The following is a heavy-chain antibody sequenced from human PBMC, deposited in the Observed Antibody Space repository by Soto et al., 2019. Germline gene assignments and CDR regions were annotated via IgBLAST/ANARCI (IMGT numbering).Heavy chain of an antibody. CDR1: GCTFSNYA. V-gene: IGHV3-23*01. CDR2: IGGGDDI. CDR3: AKDSISYNGIYDAFDV. Sequence: PWGSLRLSCEASGCTFSNYAMAWVRQTPGEGPEWVSTIGGGDDIFYAESVQGRFIIPRDDSRSTMYLQMDNLRVEDTAIYFCAKDSISYNGIYDAFDVWGQGTVVT. J-gene: IGHJ3*01. D-gene: IGHD3-3*02.